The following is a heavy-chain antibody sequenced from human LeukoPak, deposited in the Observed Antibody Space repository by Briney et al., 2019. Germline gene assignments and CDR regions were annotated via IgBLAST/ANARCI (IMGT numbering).Heavy chain of an antibody. V-gene: IGHV4-59*01. J-gene: IGHJ5*02. CDR2: IYYSGST. CDR1: GGSISSYY. Sequence: PSETLSLTCTVSGGSISSYYWSWIRQPPGKGLEWIGYIYYSGSTNYNPSLKSRVTISVDTSKNQFSLKLSSVTAADTAVYYCARADVDIVATIIWFDPWGQGTLVTVSS. D-gene: IGHD5-12*01. CDR3: ARADVDIVATIIWFDP.